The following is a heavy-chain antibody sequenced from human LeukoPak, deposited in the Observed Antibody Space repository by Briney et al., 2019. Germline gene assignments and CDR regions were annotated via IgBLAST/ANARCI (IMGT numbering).Heavy chain of an antibody. J-gene: IGHJ4*02. CDR3: ARGGDIVVVPAAYHFDY. Sequence: SVKVSCKASGGTFSSYAISRVRQAPGQGLEWMGGIIPIFGTANYAQKFQGRVTITADASTSTAYMELSSLRSEDTAVYYCARGGDIVVVPAAYHFDYWGQGTLVTVSS. V-gene: IGHV1-69*13. CDR1: GGTFSSYA. D-gene: IGHD2-2*01. CDR2: IIPIFGTA.